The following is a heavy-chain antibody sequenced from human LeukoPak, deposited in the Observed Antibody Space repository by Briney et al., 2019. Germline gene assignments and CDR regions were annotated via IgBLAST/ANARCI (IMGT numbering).Heavy chain of an antibody. D-gene: IGHD6-19*01. CDR3: ARVPSYSSGWPPFDY. CDR1: GYTFTSYG. Sequence: ASVKVSCKASGYTFTSYGISWVRQAPGQGLEWMGWISAYNGNTNYAQKLQGRVTMTTDTFTSTAYMELRSLRSDDTAVYYCARVPSYSSGWPPFDYWGQGTLVTVSS. J-gene: IGHJ4*02. CDR2: ISAYNGNT. V-gene: IGHV1-18*01.